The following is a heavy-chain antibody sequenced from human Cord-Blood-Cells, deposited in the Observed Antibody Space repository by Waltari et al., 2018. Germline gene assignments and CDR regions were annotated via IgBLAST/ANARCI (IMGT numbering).Heavy chain of an antibody. D-gene: IGHD2-15*01. Sequence: QVQLQPWGAGLLKPSETLSLTCAVYGGSFSGYYWSWIRQPPGKGLEWIGEINHSGSTNYNPSLKSRVTISVDTSKNQFSLKLSSVTAADTAVYYCAAASYCSGGSCYSDAFDIWGQGTMVTVSS. J-gene: IGHJ3*02. V-gene: IGHV4-34*01. CDR3: AAASYCSGGSCYSDAFDI. CDR1: GGSFSGYY. CDR2: INHSGST.